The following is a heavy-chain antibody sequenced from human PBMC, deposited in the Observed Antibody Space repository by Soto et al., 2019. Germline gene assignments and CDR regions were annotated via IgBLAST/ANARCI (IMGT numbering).Heavy chain of an antibody. V-gene: IGHV3-15*07. Sequence: PGGSLRLSCAASGSTFSNAWMNWVRQAPGKGLEWVGRIKSKTDGGTTDYAAPVKGRFTISRDDSKNTLYLQMNSLKTEDTAVYYCTTGIAVAGSQSDYWGQGTLVTVSS. J-gene: IGHJ4*02. CDR3: TTGIAVAGSQSDY. D-gene: IGHD6-19*01. CDR1: GSTFSNAW. CDR2: IKSKTDGGTT.